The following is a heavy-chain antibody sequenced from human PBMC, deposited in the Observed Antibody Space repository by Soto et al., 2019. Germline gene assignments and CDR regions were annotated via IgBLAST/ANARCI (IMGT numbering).Heavy chain of an antibody. D-gene: IGHD3-10*01. CDR2: TYYSGST. CDR1: GGPISSSSYY. J-gene: IGHJ5*02. V-gene: IGHV4-61*01. Sequence: LSLTCTVSGGPISSSSYYWSWIRQPPGKGLEWIGYTYYSGSTNYNPSLKSRVTISVDTSKNQFSLKLSSLTAADTAVYYCARDRDGGHNWFDPWGQGTLVTVSS. CDR3: ARDRDGGHNWFDP.